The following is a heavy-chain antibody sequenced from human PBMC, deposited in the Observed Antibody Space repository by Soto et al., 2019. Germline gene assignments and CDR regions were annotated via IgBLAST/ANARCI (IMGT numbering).Heavy chain of an antibody. Sequence: QVQLVQSGAEMKKPGSSVKVSCQSSGGTFNTYAMNWVRQAPGQGTERMGDISPMFGAANYAPKFQGRVTITADESTGTSYMQLSSLTSEDTALYFCAREVQVHTPAFVYWGQGTLVTVSS. CDR2: ISPMFGAA. CDR1: GGTFNTYA. D-gene: IGHD3-10*01. J-gene: IGHJ4*02. V-gene: IGHV1-69*19. CDR3: AREVQVHTPAFVY.